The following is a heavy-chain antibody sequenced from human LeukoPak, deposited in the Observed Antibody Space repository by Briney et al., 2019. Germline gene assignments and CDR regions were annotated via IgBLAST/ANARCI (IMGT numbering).Heavy chain of an antibody. V-gene: IGHV4-59*01. D-gene: IGHD2-15*01. CDR1: GGSISTSY. CDR2: IYYSGRT. CDR3: ARGPQYCSDGSCYSYAFDI. J-gene: IGHJ3*02. Sequence: SETLSLTCTVSGGSISTSYWSWIRQPPGKGLEWIGYIYYSGRTNYNPSLKRRVTRSVDTSKNQFSLKLSSVTAADTAVYYCARGPQYCSDGSCYSYAFDIWGQGTMVTVSS.